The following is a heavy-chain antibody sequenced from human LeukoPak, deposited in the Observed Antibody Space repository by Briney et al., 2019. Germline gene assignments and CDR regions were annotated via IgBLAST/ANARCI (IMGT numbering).Heavy chain of an antibody. CDR2: ISYDGSNK. CDR3: ARIAAAGNFIDY. V-gene: IGHV3-30-3*01. CDR1: GFTFSSYA. J-gene: IGHJ4*02. D-gene: IGHD6-13*01. Sequence: GGSLRLSCAASGFTFSSYAMHWVRQAPGKGLEWVAVISYDGSNKYYADSVKGRFTISRDNSKNTLYLQMNSLRAEDTAVYYCARIAAAGNFIDYWGQGTLVTVSS.